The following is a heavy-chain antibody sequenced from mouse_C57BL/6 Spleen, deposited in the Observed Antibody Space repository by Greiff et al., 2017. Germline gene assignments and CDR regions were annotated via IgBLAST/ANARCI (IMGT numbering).Heavy chain of an antibody. CDR2: IWSGGST. V-gene: IGHV2-2*01. J-gene: IGHJ4*01. D-gene: IGHD2-4*01. CDR3: ARTSYYDYAYYAMDY. CDR1: GFSLTSYG. Sequence: QVHVKQSGPGLVQPSQSLSITCTVSGFSLTSYGVHWVRQSPGKGLEWLGVIWSGGSTDYNAAFISRLSISKDNSKSQVFFKMNSLQADDTAIYYCARTSYYDYAYYAMDYWGQGTSVTVSS.